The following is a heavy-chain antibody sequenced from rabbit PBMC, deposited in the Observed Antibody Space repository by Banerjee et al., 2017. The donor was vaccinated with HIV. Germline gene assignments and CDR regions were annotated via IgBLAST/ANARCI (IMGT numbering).Heavy chain of an antibody. CDR3: ARRDGSSSSYYRFKL. D-gene: IGHD1-1*01. J-gene: IGHJ4*01. Sequence: QEQLVESGGGLVQPEGSLTLTCTASGFSFSYYWMSWVRQAPGKRPEWIGNIDTGSSGSTYYASWAKGRFTISKTSSTTVTLQMTSLTAADTATYFCARRDGSSSSYYRFKLWGPGTLVTVS. CDR2: IDTGSSGST. CDR1: GFSFSYYW. V-gene: IGHV1S45*01.